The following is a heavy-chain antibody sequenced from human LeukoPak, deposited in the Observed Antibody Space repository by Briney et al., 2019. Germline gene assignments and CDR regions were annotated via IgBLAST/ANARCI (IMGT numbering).Heavy chain of an antibody. V-gene: IGHV3-30*02. CDR3: AKEYGSGSYLFDY. Sequence: GGSLRLSCAASGFTVNSNYMTWVRQAPGKGLEWVAFIRYDGSNKYYADSVKGRFTISRDNSKNTLYLQMNSLRAEDTAVYYCAKEYGSGSYLFDYWGQGTLVTVSS. D-gene: IGHD3-10*01. CDR2: IRYDGSNK. J-gene: IGHJ4*02. CDR1: GFTVNSNY.